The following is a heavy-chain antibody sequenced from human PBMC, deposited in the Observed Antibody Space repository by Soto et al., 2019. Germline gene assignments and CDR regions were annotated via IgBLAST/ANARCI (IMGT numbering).Heavy chain of an antibody. CDR1: GFTFTSSA. J-gene: IGHJ6*02. CDR3: AAKGQQHLGYYNGMDV. V-gene: IGHV1-58*01. CDR2: IVVGSGNT. D-gene: IGHD6-13*01. Sequence: QMQLVQSGPEVKKPGTSVKVSCKASGFTFTSSAVQWVRQPRGQRLEWIGWIVVGSGNTIYAQKFQGRVTITRDLSTSTXYMELNSLRSEDTAVYYCAAKGQQHLGYYNGMDVWGQGTTVTVSS.